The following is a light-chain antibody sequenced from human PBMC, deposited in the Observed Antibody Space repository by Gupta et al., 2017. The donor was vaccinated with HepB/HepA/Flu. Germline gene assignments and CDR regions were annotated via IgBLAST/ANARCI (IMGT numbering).Light chain of an antibody. CDR3: QTYDSSLSGHV. CDR2: RNS. Sequence: QSVLTQPPSVSGAPGQRVTISCTGRNSNIGAGYNVHWYQHLPGTAPKLLIFRNSNRPSGVPDRFSGSKSGTSASLAISGLQAEDEADYYCQTYDSSLSGHVFGTGTKVTVL. CDR1: NSNIGAGYN. V-gene: IGLV1-40*01. J-gene: IGLJ1*01.